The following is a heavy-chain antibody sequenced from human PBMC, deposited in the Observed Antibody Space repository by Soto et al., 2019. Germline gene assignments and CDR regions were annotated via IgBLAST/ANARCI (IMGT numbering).Heavy chain of an antibody. CDR2: ISDDGSNK. J-gene: IGHJ4*02. D-gene: IGHD4-17*01. CDR3: ARTHSYGDYDPLDY. CDR1: GFTFSSYG. Sequence: QVQLVESGGGVVQPGRSLRLSCAASGFTFSSYGMHWVRQAPGKGLEWVAVISDDGSNKYYADSVKGRFTISRDNSKNTLYLQMNSLRAEDTAVYYCARTHSYGDYDPLDYWGQGSLVTVSS. V-gene: IGHV3-30*03.